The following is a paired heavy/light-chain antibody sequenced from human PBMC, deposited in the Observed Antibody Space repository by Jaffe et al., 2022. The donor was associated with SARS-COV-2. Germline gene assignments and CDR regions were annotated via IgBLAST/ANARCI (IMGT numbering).Heavy chain of an antibody. D-gene: IGHD6-13*01. CDR2: ISSSSSTI. CDR3: ARETPPSSWYDYYYGMDV. J-gene: IGHJ6*02. CDR1: GFTFSSYS. Sequence: EVQLVESGGGLVQPGGSLRLSCAASGFTFSSYSMNWVRQAPGKGLEWVSYISSSSSTIYYADSVKGRFTISRDNAKNSLYLQMNSLRDEDTAVYYCARETPPSSWYDYYYGMDVWGQGTTVTVSS. V-gene: IGHV3-48*02.
Light chain of an antibody. CDR1: SSDVGGYNY. V-gene: IGLV2-14*01. Sequence: QSALTQPASVSGSPGQSITISCTGTSSDVGGYNYVSWYQQHPGKAPKLMIYEVSNRPSGVSNRFSGSKSGNTASLTISGLQAEDEADYYCSSYTSSSHVVFGGGTKLTVL. CDR2: EVS. J-gene: IGLJ2*01. CDR3: SSYTSSSHVV.